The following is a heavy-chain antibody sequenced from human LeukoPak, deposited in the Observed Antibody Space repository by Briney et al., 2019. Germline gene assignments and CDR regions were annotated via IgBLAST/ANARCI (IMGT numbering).Heavy chain of an antibody. J-gene: IGHJ4*02. D-gene: IGHD3-3*01. Sequence: QPGGSLRLSCAASGFTFSSYEMNWVRQAPGKGLEWVSYISSSGSTIYYADSVKGRFTISRDNSKNTLYLQMNSLRAEDTAVYYCAKDLDSWRDFWSGYNYFDYWGQGTLVTVSS. CDR3: AKDLDSWRDFWSGYNYFDY. V-gene: IGHV3-48*03. CDR2: ISSSGSTI. CDR1: GFTFSSYE.